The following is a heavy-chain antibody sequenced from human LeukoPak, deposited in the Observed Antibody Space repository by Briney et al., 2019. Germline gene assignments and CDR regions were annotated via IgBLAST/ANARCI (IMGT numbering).Heavy chain of an antibody. CDR2: ISGSGGST. Sequence: GGSLRLSCAASGFTFSSYGMHWVRQAPGKGLEWVSAISGSGGSTYYADSVKGRFTISRDNSKNTLYLQMNSLRAEDRAVYYCAKRTVTRESYWGQGTLVTVSS. J-gene: IGHJ4*02. V-gene: IGHV3-23*01. CDR3: AKRTVTRESY. D-gene: IGHD4-17*01. CDR1: GFTFSSYG.